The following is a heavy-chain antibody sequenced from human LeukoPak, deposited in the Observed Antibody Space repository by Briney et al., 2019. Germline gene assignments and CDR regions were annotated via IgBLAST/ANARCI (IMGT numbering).Heavy chain of an antibody. J-gene: IGHJ4*02. D-gene: IGHD2-2*02. CDR3: AREGYCSSTSCYMFV. CDR1: GGTFSSYA. V-gene: IGHV1-69*06. CDR2: IAPIFGTA. Sequence: ASVKVSCKASGGTFSSYAISWVRQAPGQGLEWMGGIAPIFGTANYAQKFQGRVTITADKSTSTAYMELSSLRSEDTAVYYCAREGYCSSTSCYMFVWGQGTLVTVSS.